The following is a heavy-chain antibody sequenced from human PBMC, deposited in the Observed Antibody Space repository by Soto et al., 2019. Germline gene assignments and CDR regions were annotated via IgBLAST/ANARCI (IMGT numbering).Heavy chain of an antibody. D-gene: IGHD1-26*01. V-gene: IGHV3-30*18. CDR1: GFTFRDYG. CDR3: AKDWVGGSNKYYFEY. J-gene: IGHJ4*02. Sequence: QVQLVESGGGVVRPGRSLRLSCVASGFTFRDYGMHWVRQAPGKGLEWVAGISHHGLKEHYADSVKGRFTISGDNSKKTVYLQLNSLRGDDTAVYYCAKDWVGGSNKYYFEYWGQGTLVTVSS. CDR2: ISHHGLKE.